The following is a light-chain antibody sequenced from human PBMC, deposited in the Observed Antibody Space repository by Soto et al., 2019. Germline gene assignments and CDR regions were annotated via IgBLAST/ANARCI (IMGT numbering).Light chain of an antibody. CDR1: GSNIGAPYD. J-gene: IGLJ1*01. V-gene: IGLV1-40*01. CDR2: GST. CDR3: QSYDSSLSGYV. Sequence: QSVLTQPPSLSGAPGQRVTISCTGSGSNIGAPYDVHWYQHLPGTAPKLLIYGSTNRPSGVPGRFSGSKSGTSASLAITGLQAEDEAYYYCQSYDSSLSGYVFGAGTKVTVL.